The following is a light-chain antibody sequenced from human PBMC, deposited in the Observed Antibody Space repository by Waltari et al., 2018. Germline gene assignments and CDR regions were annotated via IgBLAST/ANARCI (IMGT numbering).Light chain of an antibody. Sequence: SYELTQPPSLSVSPVQTATIPCTGAKFGDKYACWYQQKPGQSPLLVSYEDDKRPSGSPERFSGSNSGNTATLTISGTQATDEADYYCQAWDFSIVAFGGGTKLTVL. CDR1: KFGDKY. CDR3: QAWDFSIVA. CDR2: EDD. V-gene: IGLV3-1*01. J-gene: IGLJ2*01.